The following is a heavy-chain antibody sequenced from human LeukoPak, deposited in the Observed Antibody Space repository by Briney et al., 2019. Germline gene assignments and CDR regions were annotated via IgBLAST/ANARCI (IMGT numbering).Heavy chain of an antibody. J-gene: IGHJ4*02. CDR3: AKDQGSSGWYPYFDY. V-gene: IGHV3-23*01. D-gene: IGHD6-19*01. CDR2: ISGSGGST. Sequence: PGGSPRLSCAASGFTFSSYAMSWVRQAPGKGLEWVSAISGSGGSTYYADSVKGRFTISRDNSKNTLYLQTNSLRAEDTAVYYCAKDQGSSGWYPYFDYWGQGTLVTVSS. CDR1: GFTFSSYA.